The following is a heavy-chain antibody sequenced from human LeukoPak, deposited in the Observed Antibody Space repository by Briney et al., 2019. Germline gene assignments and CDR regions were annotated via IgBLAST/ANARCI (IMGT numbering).Heavy chain of an antibody. J-gene: IGHJ4*02. V-gene: IGHV3-48*03. D-gene: IGHD2-2*01. CDR2: ISSSGSTI. CDR3: AREASHINSFDY. Sequence: GGSLRLSCAASGFTFSSYEMNWVRQAPGKGLEWVSYISSSGSTIYYAGYVKGRFTISRDNAKSSLYLQMNSLRAEDTAVYYCAREASHINSFDYWGQGTLVTVSS. CDR1: GFTFSSYE.